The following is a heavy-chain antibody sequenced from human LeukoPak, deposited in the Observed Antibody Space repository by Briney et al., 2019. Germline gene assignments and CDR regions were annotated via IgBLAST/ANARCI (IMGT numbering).Heavy chain of an antibody. CDR1: GFTFSSYG. D-gene: IGHD5-24*01. Sequence: PGGSLRLSCAASGFTFSSYGMHWVRQAPGKGLEWVAVIWYDGSNKYYADSVKGRFTISRDNSKNTLYLQMNSLRAEDTAVYYCARSRDGYNSDDAFDIWGQGIMVTVSS. CDR2: IWYDGSNK. V-gene: IGHV3-33*01. CDR3: ARSRDGYNSDDAFDI. J-gene: IGHJ3*02.